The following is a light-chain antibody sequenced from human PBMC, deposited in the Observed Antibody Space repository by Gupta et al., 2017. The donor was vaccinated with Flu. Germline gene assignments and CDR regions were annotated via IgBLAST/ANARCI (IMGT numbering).Light chain of an antibody. CDR2: DAS. Sequence: EIVLTQSPATLSLSPGERATLSCRASQSVGSYLMWFQQKPGQPPRLPIYDASNRATGTPARFGGSGSGTASPFTTGSLESEVFVLYYCQKRRNGPLLFGGGTRWRSN. J-gene: IGKJ4*01. CDR1: QSVGSY. V-gene: IGKV3-11*01. CDR3: QKRRNGPLL.